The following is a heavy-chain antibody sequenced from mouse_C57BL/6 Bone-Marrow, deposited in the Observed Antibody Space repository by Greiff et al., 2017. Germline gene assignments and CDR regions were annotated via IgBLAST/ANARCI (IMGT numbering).Heavy chain of an antibody. CDR3: TMNWDCFDY. D-gene: IGHD4-1*01. Sequence: QVQLQQPGAELVKPGASVKVSCKASGYTFTSYWMHWVKQRPGQGLEWIGRIHPSDSDTNYNQKFKGKATLPTDKSSSTSYMQLSSLTSEASAVYYSTMNWDCFDYWGQGTTLTVSS. V-gene: IGHV1-74*01. CDR2: IHPSDSDT. J-gene: IGHJ2*01. CDR1: GYTFTSYW.